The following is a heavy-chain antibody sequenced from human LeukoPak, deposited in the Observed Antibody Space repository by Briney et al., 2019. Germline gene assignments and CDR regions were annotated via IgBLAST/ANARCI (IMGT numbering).Heavy chain of an antibody. CDR1: GFTFSSYS. CDR3: ARDLYCSSTSCGGSYFDY. V-gene: IGHV3-21*01. CDR2: ISSSSSYI. J-gene: IGHJ4*02. D-gene: IGHD2-2*01. Sequence: GGSLRLSCAASGFTFSSYSMTWVRQAPGKGLEWVSSISSSSSYIYYADSVKGRFTISRDNAKNSLYLQMNSLRAEDTAVYYCARDLYCSSTSCGGSYFDYWGQGTLVTVSS.